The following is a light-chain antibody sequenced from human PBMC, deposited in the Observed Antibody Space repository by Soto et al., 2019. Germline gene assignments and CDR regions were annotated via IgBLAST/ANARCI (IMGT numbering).Light chain of an antibody. CDR3: QTWGTDFSVV. CDR2: LNSDGSH. Sequence: QPVLTQSPSASASLGASVKLTCTLSSGHSSYAIAWHQQQPEKGPRYLMKLNSDGSHNKGDGIPDRFSGSSSGAERYLTISRLRAEDEADCSCQTWGTDFSVVFGGGTKLTVL. J-gene: IGLJ2*01. V-gene: IGLV4-69*01. CDR1: SGHSSYA.